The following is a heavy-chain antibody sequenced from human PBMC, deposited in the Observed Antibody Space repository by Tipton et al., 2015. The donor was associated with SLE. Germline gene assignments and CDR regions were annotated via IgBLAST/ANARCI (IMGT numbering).Heavy chain of an antibody. Sequence: TLSLTCTVSGDSVKSRYWIWVRQPAGRGLEWLAYRFHDGNINYNPSLKTRLTMSVDTSRDQFSLKLRSVTAADTAVYYCATNQITTEFWGQGTLVTVSS. D-gene: IGHD4-17*01. J-gene: IGHJ4*02. CDR2: RFHDGNI. V-gene: IGHV4-59*02. CDR1: GDSVKSRY. CDR3: ATNQITTEF.